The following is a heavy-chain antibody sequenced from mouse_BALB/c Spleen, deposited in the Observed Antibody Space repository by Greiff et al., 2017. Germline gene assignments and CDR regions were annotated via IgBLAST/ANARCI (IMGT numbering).Heavy chain of an antibody. CDR2: ISDGGSYT. V-gene: IGHV5-4*02. J-gene: IGHJ3*01. D-gene: IGHD2-1*01. Sequence: EVMLVESGGGLVKPGGSLKLSCAASGFTFSDYYMYWVRQTPEKRLEWVATISDGGSYTYYPDSVKGRFTISRDNAKNNLYLQMSSLKSEDTAMYYCARDDRVYGNYRFAYWGQGTLVTVSA. CDR3: ARDDRVYGNYRFAY. CDR1: GFTFSDYY.